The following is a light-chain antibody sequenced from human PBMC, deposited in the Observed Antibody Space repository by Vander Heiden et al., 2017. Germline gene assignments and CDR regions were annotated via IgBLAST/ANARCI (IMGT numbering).Light chain of an antibody. CDR2: DVS. J-gene: IGLJ2*01. CDR1: SSDVGGYNY. CDR3: CSYAGSYSMG. Sequence: QSALTQPRSVSGSPGQSVTISCTGTSSDVGGYNYVSWYQQHPGKAPKLMIYDVSKRPSGVPDRFSGSKSGNTASLTISGLQAEDEADYYCCSYAGSYSMGLGGVTKLT. V-gene: IGLV2-11*01.